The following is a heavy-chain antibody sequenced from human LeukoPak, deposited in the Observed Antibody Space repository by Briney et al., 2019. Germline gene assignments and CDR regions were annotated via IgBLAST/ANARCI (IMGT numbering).Heavy chain of an antibody. CDR2: ISGSGGST. J-gene: IGHJ4*02. CDR3: AKVRGPSRLTPIDY. CDR1: GFTFSSYA. V-gene: IGHV3-23*01. Sequence: SGGSLRLSCAASGFTFSSYAMSWVRQAPGKGLEWVSAISGSGGSTYYADSVKGRFTISRDNSKNTLYLQMSSLRAEDTAVYYCAKVRGPSRLTPIDYWGQGTLVTVSS. D-gene: IGHD3-10*01.